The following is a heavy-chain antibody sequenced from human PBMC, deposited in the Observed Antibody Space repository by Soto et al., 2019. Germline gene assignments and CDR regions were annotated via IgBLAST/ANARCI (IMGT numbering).Heavy chain of an antibody. CDR3: ARGGTPIDY. Sequence: QVQLVQSGAEVKKPGASVKVSCKASGYTFTNFGISWVRQAPGQGLEWMGWISAYNGNTNYAQKFQGRVTMTTDTSPSTAYMEVRSPRIGGTAVDYCARGGTPIDYRGQGTLVNVSP. CDR2: ISAYNGNT. V-gene: IGHV1-18*01. D-gene: IGHD3-16*01. J-gene: IGHJ4*02. CDR1: GYTFTNFG.